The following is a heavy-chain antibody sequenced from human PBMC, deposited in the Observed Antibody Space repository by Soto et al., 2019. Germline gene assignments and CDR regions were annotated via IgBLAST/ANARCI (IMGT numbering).Heavy chain of an antibody. J-gene: IGHJ4*02. CDR1: GFSLSTNEVS. Sequence: QITLKASGPTVVKPTQTLPLTCTVSGFSLSTNEVSVGWIRQPPGKALEWLALIYWDDDKRYSPSLKNRLTITKDTSKNQVVLTMTNMDPGDTATYYCAHRDGARFYFDYWGQGTLVTVTS. CDR2: IYWDDDK. CDR3: AHRDGARFYFDY. V-gene: IGHV2-5*02.